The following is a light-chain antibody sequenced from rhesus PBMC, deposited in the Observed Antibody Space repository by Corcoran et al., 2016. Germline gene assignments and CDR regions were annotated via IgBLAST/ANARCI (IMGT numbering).Light chain of an antibody. J-gene: IGKJ4*01. CDR1: QSVSSS. Sequence: EIVLTQSPATLSLSPGERATLSCRASQSVSSSLAWYQQKPGQAPRLLIYDASSRAAGIPDRFSGRGSETAFTLTFSSLEPEAVGVYYCKQYSYWPLTFGGGTKVGLK. V-gene: IGKV3-35*01. CDR3: KQYSYWPLT. CDR2: DAS.